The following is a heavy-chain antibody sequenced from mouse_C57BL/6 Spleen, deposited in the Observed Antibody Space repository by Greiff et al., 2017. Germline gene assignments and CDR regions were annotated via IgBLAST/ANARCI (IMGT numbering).Heavy chain of an antibody. J-gene: IGHJ2*01. CDR2: IDPSDRYT. CDR1: GYTFTSYW. CDR3: ARGDYSNYGPLDY. D-gene: IGHD2-5*01. Sequence: QVQLQQPGAELVMPGASVKLSCKASGYTFTSYWMHWVKQRPGQGLEWIGEIDPSDRYTNYNQKFKGKSTLTVDKSAITAYMQLSSLKSEDSAVYYWARGDYSNYGPLDYWGQGTTLTVSS. V-gene: IGHV1-69*01.